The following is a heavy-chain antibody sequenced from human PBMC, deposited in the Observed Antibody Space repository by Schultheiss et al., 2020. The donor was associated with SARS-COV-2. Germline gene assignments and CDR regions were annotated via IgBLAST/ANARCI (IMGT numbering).Heavy chain of an antibody. D-gene: IGHD5-12*01. CDR3: ARGSGYDSDYYYGMDV. V-gene: IGHV1-18*01. J-gene: IGHJ6*02. CDR2: ISAYNGNT. Sequence: ASVKVSCKASGYTFTSYGISWVRQAPGQGLEWMGWISAYNGNTNYAQKFQGWVTMTRDTSISTAYMELSRLRSDDTAVYYCARGSGYDSDYYYGMDVWGQGTTVTVSS. CDR1: GYTFTSYG.